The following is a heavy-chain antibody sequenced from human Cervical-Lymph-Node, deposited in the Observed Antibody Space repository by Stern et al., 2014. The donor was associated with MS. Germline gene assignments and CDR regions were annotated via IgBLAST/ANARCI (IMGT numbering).Heavy chain of an antibody. D-gene: IGHD3-9*01. CDR3: AADLVIGFGSSDY. V-gene: IGHV1-46*03. Sequence: QVQLVQSGAEVKEPGASVTVSCKAFGNTFTNDYIHWVRQAPGQGLEWMGLINPTGDGTVYGQNFRGRVTLTRDTSTRTVYMELRSLKSDDTAVYYCAADLVIGFGSSDYWGQGTLVSVSS. J-gene: IGHJ4*02. CDR2: INPTGDGT. CDR1: GNTFTNDY.